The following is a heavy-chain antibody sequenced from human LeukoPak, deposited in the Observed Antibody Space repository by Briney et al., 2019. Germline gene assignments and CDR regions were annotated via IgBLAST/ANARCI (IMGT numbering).Heavy chain of an antibody. D-gene: IGHD3-10*01. CDR1: GGTFSSYA. J-gene: IGHJ6*03. CDR2: IIPIFGTA. V-gene: IGHV1-69*05. CDR3: ARGYQPAVPRQNPPRTHYYGSGSYYTYLARYYYYMDV. Sequence: ASVKVSCKASGGTFSSYAISWVRQAPGQGLEWMGGIIPIFGTANYAQKFQGRVTITTDESTSTAYMELSSLRSEDTAVYYCARGYQPAVPRQNPPRTHYYGSGSYYTYLARYYYYMDVWGKGTAVTVSS.